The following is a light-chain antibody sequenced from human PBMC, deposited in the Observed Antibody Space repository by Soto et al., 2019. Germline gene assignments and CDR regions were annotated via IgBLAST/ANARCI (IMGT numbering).Light chain of an antibody. V-gene: IGLV1-44*01. CDR3: AAWDDSLNGRYV. Sequence: QSVLTQPPSASGTPGQRVTISCSGSSSNIGSNTVNWYQQLPGTAPKLLIYSNNQRPSGVPDRFSGSKSGTSASLGISGLQSEDEADYFCAAWDDSLNGRYVFGTGTKVPVL. CDR1: SSNIGSNT. CDR2: SNN. J-gene: IGLJ1*01.